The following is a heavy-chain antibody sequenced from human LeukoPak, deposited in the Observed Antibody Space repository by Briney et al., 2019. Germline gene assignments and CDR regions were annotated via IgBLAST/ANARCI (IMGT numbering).Heavy chain of an antibody. D-gene: IGHD3-10*01. Sequence: QPGGSLSLSCAASGFSFSAYAMHWVRQAPGKGLEWVAVISYDGTNKYYADSVKGRFTISRDNSKNTLYLQMNSLRPEDTAVYYCARDFLMASDYWGRGTLVTVSS. CDR3: ARDFLMASDY. CDR2: ISYDGTNK. V-gene: IGHV3-30-3*01. J-gene: IGHJ4*02. CDR1: GFSFSAYA.